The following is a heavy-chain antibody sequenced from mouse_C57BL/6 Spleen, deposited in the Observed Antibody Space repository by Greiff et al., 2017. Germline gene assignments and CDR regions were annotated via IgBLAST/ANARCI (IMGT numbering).Heavy chain of an antibody. V-gene: IGHV1-50*01. D-gene: IGHD3-2*02. CDR1: GYTFTSYW. J-gene: IGHJ4*01. Sequence: QVQLQQPGAELVKPGASVKLSCKASGYTFTSYWMQWVKQRPGQGLEWIGEIDPSDSHTNYNQKFKGKATLTVDTSSSTAYMQLSSLTSEDSAVYYCATAHLGAMDYWGQGTSVTVSS. CDR2: IDPSDSHT. CDR3: ATAHLGAMDY.